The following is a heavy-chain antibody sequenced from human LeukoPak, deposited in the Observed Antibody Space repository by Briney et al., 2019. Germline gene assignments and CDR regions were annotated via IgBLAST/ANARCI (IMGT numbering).Heavy chain of an antibody. CDR3: ATDLLRYSSGWHFDY. D-gene: IGHD6-19*01. Sequence: ASVKVSCKASGYTFTSYAMHWVRQAPGQRLEWMGWINAGNGNTKYSQKFQGRVTITRDTSASTAYMELSSLRSEDTAVYYCATDLLRYSSGWHFDYWGQGALVTVSS. V-gene: IGHV1-3*01. J-gene: IGHJ4*02. CDR1: GYTFTSYA. CDR2: INAGNGNT.